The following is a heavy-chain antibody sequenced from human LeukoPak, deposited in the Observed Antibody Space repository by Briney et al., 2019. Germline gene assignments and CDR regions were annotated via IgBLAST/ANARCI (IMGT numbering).Heavy chain of an antibody. Sequence: ASVKVSCKASGYTFTGYYMHWVRQAPGQGLEWMGGFDPEDGETIYAQKFQGRVTMTEDTSTDTAYMELSSLRSEDTAVYYCATSVVTQYFQHWGQGTLVTVSS. V-gene: IGHV1-24*01. J-gene: IGHJ1*01. CDR1: GYTFTGYY. CDR2: FDPEDGET. D-gene: IGHD4-23*01. CDR3: ATSVVTQYFQH.